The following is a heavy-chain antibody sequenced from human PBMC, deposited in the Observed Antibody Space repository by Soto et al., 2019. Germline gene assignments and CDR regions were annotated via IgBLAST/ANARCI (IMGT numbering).Heavy chain of an antibody. CDR2: IIPIFGTA. V-gene: IGHV1-69*13. CDR3: AREGRELNQDAFDT. J-gene: IGHJ3*02. Sequence: ASVKVSCKASGCTFSSYAISWVRQAGGQGLEWMGGIIPIFGTANYAQKFQGRVTITADESTSTAYMELSSLRSEDTAVYYCAREGRELNQDAFDTWGQRTMVSLSS. D-gene: IGHD1-26*01. CDR1: GCTFSSYA.